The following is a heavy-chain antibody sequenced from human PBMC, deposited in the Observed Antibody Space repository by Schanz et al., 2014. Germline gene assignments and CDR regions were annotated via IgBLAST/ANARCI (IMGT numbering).Heavy chain of an antibody. J-gene: IGHJ4*02. D-gene: IGHD2-21*01. Sequence: QVQLVQSGAEVKKPGSSVKVSCKASGGTFSSYSISWVRQAPGQGLEWMGRIIPILGIANYAQRFQDKVTITADTSTTTAYMELSGLRSEDTAVYYCARDRLECGAECYSVEVFEIWGQGTLXIVSS. CDR2: IIPILGIA. V-gene: IGHV1-69*04. CDR3: ARDRLECGAECYSVEVFEI. CDR1: GGTFSSYS.